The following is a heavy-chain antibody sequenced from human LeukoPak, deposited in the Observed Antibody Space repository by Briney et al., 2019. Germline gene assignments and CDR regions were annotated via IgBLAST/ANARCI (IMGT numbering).Heavy chain of an antibody. D-gene: IGHD3-22*01. CDR2: IYYSGST. J-gene: IGHJ4*02. V-gene: IGHV4-59*01. CDR1: GGSISSYY. CDR3: ARGTMIVFDY. Sequence: SETLSLTCTVSGGSISSYYWSWIRQPPGKGLEWIGYIYYSGSTNYNPSLKSRVTISVDTSKDQFSLKLSSVTAADTAVYYCARGTMIVFDYWGQGTLVTVSS.